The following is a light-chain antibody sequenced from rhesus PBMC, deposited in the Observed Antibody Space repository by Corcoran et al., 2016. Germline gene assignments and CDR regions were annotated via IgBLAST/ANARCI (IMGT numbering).Light chain of an antibody. V-gene: IGKV1-74*01. CDR2: KAS. CDR1: ENVNNY. CDR3: QHGYGTPFS. J-gene: IGKJ3*01. Sequence: DIQMTQSPSSLSASVGDRVTISCRASENVNNYLNWYQPQPGKAPKLLSYKASTLQSGVPSRFSGSGSGKDYTFTSSSLQPEDVATYYCQHGYGTPFSFGPGTKLDIK.